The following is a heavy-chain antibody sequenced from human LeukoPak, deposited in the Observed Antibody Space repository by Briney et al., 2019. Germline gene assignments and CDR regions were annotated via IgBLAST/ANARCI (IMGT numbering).Heavy chain of an antibody. Sequence: GGSQRLSCAASGFTFSSYGMHWVRQAPGKGLEWVAVISYDGSNKYYADSVKGRFTISRDNSKNTLYLQMNSLRAEDTTVYYCAKDRGYCSSTSCFDYFDYWGQGTLVTVSS. V-gene: IGHV3-30*18. D-gene: IGHD2-2*01. CDR1: GFTFSSYG. J-gene: IGHJ4*02. CDR3: AKDRGYCSSTSCFDYFDY. CDR2: ISYDGSNK.